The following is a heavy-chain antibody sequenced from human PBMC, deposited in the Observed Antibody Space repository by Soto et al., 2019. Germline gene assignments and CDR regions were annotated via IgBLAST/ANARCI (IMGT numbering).Heavy chain of an antibody. CDR1: ADTFTSYY. J-gene: IGHJ4*02. CDR2: INPNGGST. Sequence: ASVKVSCKAPADTFTSYYIHWVRQAPGHGLEWMGIINPNGGSTRFAQTFQGRITMTTDTSTSTVYMELRSLRSEDTAVYYCATYTTVVTPREYYFDYWGQGTLVTVSS. D-gene: IGHD4-17*01. V-gene: IGHV1-46*01. CDR3: ATYTTVVTPREYYFDY.